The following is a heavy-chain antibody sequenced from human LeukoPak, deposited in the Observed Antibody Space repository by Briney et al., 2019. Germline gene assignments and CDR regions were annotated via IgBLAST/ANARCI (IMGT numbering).Heavy chain of an antibody. CDR2: IYTGGST. Sequence: GGSLRLSCAASGFTFDDYGMSWVRQAPGKGLEWASIIYTGGSTYYADSVKGRFTISRDTSKNTLYLQMNSLRAEDTAMYYCAKDGIYDEGFDSWGQGTLVTVSS. CDR1: GFTFDDYG. CDR3: AKDGIYDEGFDS. D-gene: IGHD3-22*01. J-gene: IGHJ4*02. V-gene: IGHV3-66*01.